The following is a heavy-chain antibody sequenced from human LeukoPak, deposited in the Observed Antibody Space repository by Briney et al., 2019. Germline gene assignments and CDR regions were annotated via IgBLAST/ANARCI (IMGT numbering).Heavy chain of an antibody. CDR3: ARGGSYYYGSGTKPSAGQDY. D-gene: IGHD3-10*01. CDR2: MNPNSGNT. J-gene: IGHJ4*02. CDR1: GYTFTSYD. V-gene: IGHV1-8*01. Sequence: ASEKVSCKASGYTFTSYDINWVRQATGQGLEWMGWMNPNSGNTGYAQKFQGRVTMTRNTSISTAYMELSSLRSEDTAVYYCARGGSYYYGSGTKPSAGQDYWGQGTLVTVSS.